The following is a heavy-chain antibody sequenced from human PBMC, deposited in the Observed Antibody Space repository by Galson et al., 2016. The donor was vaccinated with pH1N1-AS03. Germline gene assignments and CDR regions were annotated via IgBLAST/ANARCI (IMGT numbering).Heavy chain of an antibody. V-gene: IGHV1-24*01. CDR2: FDREDGEA. Sequence: SVKVSCKVSGLSLSELSMHWVRQALGKGLEWMGCFDREDGEAIYAQKFQGRLTVTEDRSTGTAYMELSSLRPEDTATYYCATDYDYWGQGTLVTVSS. CDR1: GLSLSELS. CDR3: ATDYDY. J-gene: IGHJ4*02.